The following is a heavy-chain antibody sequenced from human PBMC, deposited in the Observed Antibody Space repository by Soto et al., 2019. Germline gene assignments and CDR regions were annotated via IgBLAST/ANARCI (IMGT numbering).Heavy chain of an antibody. V-gene: IGHV1-8*01. Sequence: ASVKVSCKASGYTFTSYDINWVRQATGQGLEWMGWMNPNSGNTGYAQKFQGRVTMTRNTSISTAYMELSSLRSEDTAVYYCARGKTSITMIVVVDWFDPWGQGTLVTVSS. CDR1: GYTFTSYD. CDR2: MNPNSGNT. CDR3: ARGKTSITMIVVVDWFDP. J-gene: IGHJ5*02. D-gene: IGHD3-22*01.